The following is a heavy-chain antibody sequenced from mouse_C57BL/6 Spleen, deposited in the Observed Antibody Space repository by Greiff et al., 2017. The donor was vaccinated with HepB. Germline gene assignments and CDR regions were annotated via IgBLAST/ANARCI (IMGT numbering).Heavy chain of an antibody. D-gene: IGHD1-1*01. V-gene: IGHV1-69*01. CDR2: IDPSDSYT. Sequence: QVQLQQPGAELVMPGASVKLSCKASGYTFTSYWMHWVKQRPGQGLEWIGEIDPSDSYTNSNQKFKGKSTLTVDKSSSTAYMQLSSLTSEDSAVYYCARRDYGSSYDFDYWGQGTTLTVSS. J-gene: IGHJ2*01. CDR1: GYTFTSYW. CDR3: ARRDYGSSYDFDY.